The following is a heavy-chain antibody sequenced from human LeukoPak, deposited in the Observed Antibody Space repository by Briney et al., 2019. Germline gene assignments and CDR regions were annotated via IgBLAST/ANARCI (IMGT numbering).Heavy chain of an antibody. J-gene: IGHJ5*02. CDR2: ISNYFGVT. Sequence: ASVKVSCKASGFRFTSFGISWVRQAPGQGLEWMGWISNYFGVTHYAEKFEDRVTMTVDTSTTTVYMELRSLKYDDTAIYYCARDSAYSGYGNGDWFDPWGQGTVVIVSS. CDR1: GFRFTSFG. CDR3: ARDSAYSGYGNGDWFDP. D-gene: IGHD4-11*01. V-gene: IGHV1-18*04.